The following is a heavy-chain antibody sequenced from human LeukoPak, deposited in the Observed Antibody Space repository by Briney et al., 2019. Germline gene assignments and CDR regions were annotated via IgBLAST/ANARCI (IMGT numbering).Heavy chain of an antibody. V-gene: IGHV7-4-1*02. Sequence: ASVKVSCKASGYTFTSHAMNWVRQAPGQGLEWLGWINTNTGNPTYAQGFTGRFVFSLYTSVSTAHLQISSLKAEDTAVYFCARGRGASSGTGSRGTTSSYYMDVWGKGTTVTVSS. D-gene: IGHD3-10*01. CDR1: GYTFTSHA. CDR3: ARGRGASSGTGSRGTTSSYYMDV. J-gene: IGHJ6*03. CDR2: INTNTGNP.